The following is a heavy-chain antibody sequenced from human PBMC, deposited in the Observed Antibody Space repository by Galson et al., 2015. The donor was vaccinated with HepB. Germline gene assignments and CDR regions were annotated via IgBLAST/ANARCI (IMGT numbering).Heavy chain of an antibody. CDR3: ARDGSEQQLTGWFDP. Sequence: SCKASGGTFSSYAISWVRQAPGQGLEWMGGIIPIFGTANYAQKFQGRVTITADESTSTAYMELSSLRSEDTAVYYCARDGSEQQLTGWFDPWGQGTLVTVSS. CDR1: GGTFSSYA. D-gene: IGHD6-13*01. CDR2: IIPIFGTA. V-gene: IGHV1-69*01. J-gene: IGHJ5*02.